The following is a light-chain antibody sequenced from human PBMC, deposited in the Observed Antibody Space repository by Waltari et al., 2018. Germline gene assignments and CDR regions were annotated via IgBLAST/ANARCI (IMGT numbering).Light chain of an antibody. CDR1: QTISSW. J-gene: IGKJ2*03. V-gene: IGKV1-5*03. CDR3: QQYNTYSS. Sequence: DIQMTQSPSSLSASVGDRVTITCRASQTISSWLVWYQQKPGKAPKLLIYKASSSGSGVPSRFSGSGSGTEFTLTISSLQPDDFATYYCQQYNTYSSFGQGTKLEIK. CDR2: KAS.